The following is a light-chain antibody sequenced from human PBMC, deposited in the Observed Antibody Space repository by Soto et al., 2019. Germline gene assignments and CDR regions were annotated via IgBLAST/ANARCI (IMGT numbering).Light chain of an antibody. CDR1: QSISTY. J-gene: IGKJ2*01. V-gene: IGKV1-39*01. CDR3: QQSHGIPYT. Sequence: DIQMTQSPSSLSASVGDRVTITCRASQSISTYLNWYQQKPGKPPKLLIYAASSLQSGVPSRFSGSGSGTDYTLTISSLQLEDFATYYCQQSHGIPYTFGQGTKLEIK. CDR2: AAS.